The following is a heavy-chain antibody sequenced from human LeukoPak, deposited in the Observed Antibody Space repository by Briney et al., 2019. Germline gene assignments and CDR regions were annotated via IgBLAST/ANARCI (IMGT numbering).Heavy chain of an antibody. V-gene: IGHV1-2*02. CDR1: GYTFTGYY. CDR2: INPNSGGT. D-gene: IGHD6-19*01. CDR3: ARIRAVAGRELGY. J-gene: IGHJ4*02. Sequence: GASVKVSCKASGYTFTGYYMHWVRQAPGQGLGWMGWINPNSGGTNYAQKFQGRVTMTRDTSISTAYMELSRLRSDDTAVYYCARIRAVAGRELGYWGQGTLVTVSS.